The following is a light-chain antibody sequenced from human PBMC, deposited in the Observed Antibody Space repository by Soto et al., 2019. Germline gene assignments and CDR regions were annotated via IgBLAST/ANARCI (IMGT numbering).Light chain of an antibody. V-gene: IGLV2-23*01. Sequence: QSVLTQPASVSGSPGQSITISCTGTSSDVGCYNLVSWYQQHPGKAPKLMIYEGSKRPSGVSNRFSGSKSGNTASLTISGLQAEDAAYYYRCSYAGISTVVFGGGTKLTVL. CDR1: SSDVGCYNL. CDR3: CSYAGISTVV. J-gene: IGLJ2*01. CDR2: EGS.